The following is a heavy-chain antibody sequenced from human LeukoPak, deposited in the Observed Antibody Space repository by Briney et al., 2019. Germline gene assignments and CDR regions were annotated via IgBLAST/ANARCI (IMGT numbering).Heavy chain of an antibody. J-gene: IGHJ5*02. CDR2: IIPIFGIA. CDR3: AGRGITGTTPGSDP. Sequence: ASVKVSCKASGGTFSSYAISWVRQAPGQGLEWMGRIIPIFGIANYAQKFQGRVTITADKSTSTAYMELSSLRSEDTAVYYCAGRGITGTTPGSDPWAREPWSPSPQ. V-gene: IGHV1-69*04. D-gene: IGHD1-14*01. CDR1: GGTFSSYA.